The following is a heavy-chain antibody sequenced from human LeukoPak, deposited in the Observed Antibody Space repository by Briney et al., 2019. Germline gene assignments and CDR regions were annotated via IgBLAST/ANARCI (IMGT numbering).Heavy chain of an antibody. D-gene: IGHD3-10*01. Sequence: PSETLSLTCTVSGGSISSGDYYWSWIRQPPGKGLEWIGYIYYSGSTYYNPSLKSRVTISVDTSKNQFSLKLSSVTAADTAVYYCARDYVEYYYGSGTNWFDPWGQGTLVTVSS. CDR3: ARDYVEYYYGSGTNWFDP. CDR2: IYYSGST. CDR1: GGSISSGDYY. V-gene: IGHV4-30-4*02. J-gene: IGHJ5*02.